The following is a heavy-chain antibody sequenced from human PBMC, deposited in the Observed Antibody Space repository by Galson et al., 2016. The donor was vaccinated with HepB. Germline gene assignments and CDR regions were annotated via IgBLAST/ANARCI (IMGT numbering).Heavy chain of an antibody. D-gene: IGHD3-16*01. V-gene: IGHV4-59*01. J-gene: IGHJ4*02. CDR1: SGFISDYH. CDR3: ARPRQGTFSYVQD. CDR2: VSSSGST. Sequence: SETLSLTCTVSSGFISDYHWTWIRKPPGKGLEWIGCVSSSGSTKYNSSLKSRVTILLDTSNNQFSLKLSSVTAADTAVYYCARPRQGTFSYVQDWSQGTLVTVSS.